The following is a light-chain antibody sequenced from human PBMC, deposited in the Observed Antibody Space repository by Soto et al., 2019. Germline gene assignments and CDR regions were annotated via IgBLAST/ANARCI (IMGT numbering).Light chain of an antibody. V-gene: IGKV3-20*01. Sequence: EIVLTQSPGTLSLSPGERATLSCRASQSVSSSYLAWYQQKPGQAPRLLIYGASGRATGIPDRFSGSGSETDFTLTISRLEPEDFAVYYCQQYGSSPPVTFGQGTRLEIK. CDR3: QQYGSSPPVT. CDR2: GAS. CDR1: QSVSSSY. J-gene: IGKJ5*01.